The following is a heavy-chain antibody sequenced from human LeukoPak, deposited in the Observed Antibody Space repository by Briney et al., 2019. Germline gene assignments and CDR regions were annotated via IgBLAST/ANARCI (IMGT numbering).Heavy chain of an antibody. D-gene: IGHD2-21*02. Sequence: GRSLRLSCAASGFTFSNYGMHWVRQAPGKGLEWVAVIWYDGSNKYYADSVKGRFTISRDNSRTTLYLQMNSLRAEDTAVYYCAKIGDCQTIYWYFDLWGRGTLVTVSS. CDR1: GFTFSNYG. J-gene: IGHJ2*01. V-gene: IGHV3-33*06. CDR2: IWYDGSNK. CDR3: AKIGDCQTIYWYFDL.